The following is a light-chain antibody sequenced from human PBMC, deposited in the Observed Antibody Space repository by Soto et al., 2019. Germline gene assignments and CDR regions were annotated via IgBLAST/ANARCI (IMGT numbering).Light chain of an antibody. V-gene: IGLV2-14*03. CDR2: DVT. Sequence: QSVLTQPASVSGSPGQSITISCTGTSSDVGGFNYVSWYQQHPGKAPKLMIYDVTNRPSGVSYRFSGSKSGTSASLAITGLQAEDEADYYCQSYDRSLSGSRVFGTGTKVTVL. CDR1: SSDVGGFNY. CDR3: QSYDRSLSGSRV. J-gene: IGLJ1*01.